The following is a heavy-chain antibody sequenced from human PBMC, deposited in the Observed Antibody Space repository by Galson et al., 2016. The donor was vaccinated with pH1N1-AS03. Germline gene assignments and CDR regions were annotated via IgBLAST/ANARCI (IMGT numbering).Heavy chain of an antibody. J-gene: IGHJ6*02. CDR3: ARDPRGPCSSSTCATAYYFGMDV. Sequence: SVKVSCKASGYIFTGFYVHWVRQAPGQGLEWMRWMDPNSGVTNYAQKFQAWVTMTRETSSNTAHMELSGLKSDDTAVYYCARDPRGPCSSSTCATAYYFGMDVWGQGTTVIVSS. CDR2: MDPNSGVT. V-gene: IGHV1-2*04. D-gene: IGHD2-2*01. CDR1: GYIFTGFY.